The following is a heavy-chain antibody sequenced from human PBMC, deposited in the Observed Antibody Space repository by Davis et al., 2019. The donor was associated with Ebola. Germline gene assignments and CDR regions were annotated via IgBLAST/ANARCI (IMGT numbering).Heavy chain of an antibody. V-gene: IGHV1-8*01. J-gene: IGHJ6*02. Sequence: ASVKVSCKASGYTFTSYDINWVRQATGQGLEWMGWMNPNSGNTGYAQKFQGWVTMTRDTSISTAYMELSRLRSDDTAVYYCAREGGGALYYYYGMDVWGQGTTVTVSS. CDR3: AREGGGALYYYYGMDV. CDR1: GYTFTSYD. CDR2: MNPNSGNT.